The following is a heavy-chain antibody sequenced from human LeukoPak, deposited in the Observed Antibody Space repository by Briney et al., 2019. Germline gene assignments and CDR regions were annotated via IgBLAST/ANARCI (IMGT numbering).Heavy chain of an antibody. J-gene: IGHJ4*02. Sequence: GGSLRLSCAASGFTFSSYSMTWVRQAPGEGLEWVSYISSDSATTYYADSVKGRFIISRDNSKNTLYLQMNSLRAEDTAVYYCASLYGDYGYWGQGTLVTVSS. CDR3: ASLYGDYGY. CDR2: ISSDSATT. D-gene: IGHD4-17*01. CDR1: GFTFSSYS. V-gene: IGHV3-48*01.